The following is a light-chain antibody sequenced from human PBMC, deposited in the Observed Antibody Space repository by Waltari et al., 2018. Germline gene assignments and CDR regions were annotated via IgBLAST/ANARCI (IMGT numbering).Light chain of an antibody. CDR2: VNSDGSH. V-gene: IGLV4-69*01. CDR3: QTGGHGTWV. Sequence: QLVLTQSPSASASLGASVKLTCTLSSWHSSNVIAWHQQPPEKGPRYLMKVNSDGSHSKGDDIPDRFSGSSSGAEHSLTISSLQSEDEADYYCQTGGHGTWVFGGGTKLTVL. J-gene: IGLJ3*02. CDR1: SWHSSNV.